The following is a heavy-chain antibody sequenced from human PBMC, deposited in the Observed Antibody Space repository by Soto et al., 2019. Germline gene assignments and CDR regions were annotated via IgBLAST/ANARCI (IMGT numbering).Heavy chain of an antibody. D-gene: IGHD3-10*01. J-gene: IGHJ6*04. CDR3: ATLRGAVDF. CDR2: IYYSGST. CDR1: GGSISSGGYY. V-gene: IGHV4-31*01. Sequence: QVQLQESGTGQVKPSQTLSLTCTVSGGSISSGGYYWSWIRQPPGKGLEWIGYIYYSGSTYCNPSLKRLVTMSVDTFKNQFSPKLSSVTAADTAVYYCATLRGAVDFCGKGTTVTVSS.